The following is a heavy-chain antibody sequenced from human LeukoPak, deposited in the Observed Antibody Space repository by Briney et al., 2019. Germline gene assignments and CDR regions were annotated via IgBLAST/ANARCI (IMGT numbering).Heavy chain of an antibody. D-gene: IGHD6-19*01. CDR3: ARIAVSVPGSGGFDY. J-gene: IGHJ4*02. CDR2: IFSNDGK. CDR1: GFSLSNPRLG. V-gene: IGHV2-26*01. Sequence: ESGPTLVNPTETLTLTCTVSGFSLSNPRLGVSWTRQPPGKALEWLAHIFSNDGKSYNTSLQTRLTISKDTSKSQVVLTMTSMDPVDTATYYCARIAVSVPGSGGFDYWGQGTLVTVSS.